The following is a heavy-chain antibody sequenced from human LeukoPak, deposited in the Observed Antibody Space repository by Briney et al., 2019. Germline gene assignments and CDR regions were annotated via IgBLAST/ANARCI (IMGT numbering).Heavy chain of an antibody. D-gene: IGHD1-26*01. CDR2: ISGSGGST. V-gene: IGHV3-23*01. CDR3: ARDRVKVGGVFGSFAFDI. Sequence: GGSLRLSCAASGFTFSSYAMSWVRQAPGKGLEWVSAISGSGGSTYYADSVKGRFTISRDNSKNTLYLQMNSLRAEDTAVYYCARDRVKVGGVFGSFAFDIWGQGTMVTVSS. J-gene: IGHJ3*02. CDR1: GFTFSSYA.